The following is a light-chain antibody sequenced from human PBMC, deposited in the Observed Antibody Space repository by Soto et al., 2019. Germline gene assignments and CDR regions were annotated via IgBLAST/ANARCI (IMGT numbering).Light chain of an antibody. CDR3: QNYYSAPRT. Sequence: DIQMTQSPSSLSASVGDRVTITCRASQGVSYYLAWYQQRPGKVPKLLIYAASTLQSGGPSRFSGSGSGTDFTLTISSLQPEDVATYYCQNYYSAPRTFGQGTKVEIK. J-gene: IGKJ1*01. V-gene: IGKV1-27*01. CDR1: QGVSYY. CDR2: AAS.